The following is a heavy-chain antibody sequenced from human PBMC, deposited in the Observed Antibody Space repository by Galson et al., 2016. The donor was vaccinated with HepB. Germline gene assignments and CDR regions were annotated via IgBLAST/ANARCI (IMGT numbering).Heavy chain of an antibody. V-gene: IGHV3-64*04. Sequence: SLRLSCAVSGFTFSSYAMHWIRQAPAKGLEYASAISSDGSSTFYSDSVKGRFTISRDNSNNTLYLQMNGLRAEDTAVYYCAKERLVRRIFDHWGQGTPLTVSS. D-gene: IGHD3-9*01. CDR2: ISSDGSST. CDR1: GFTFSSYA. CDR3: AKERLVRRIFDH. J-gene: IGHJ4*02.